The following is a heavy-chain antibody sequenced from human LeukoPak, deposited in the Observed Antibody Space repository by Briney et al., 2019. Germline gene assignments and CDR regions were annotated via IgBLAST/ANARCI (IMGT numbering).Heavy chain of an antibody. J-gene: IGHJ3*02. V-gene: IGHV4-4*07. Sequence: SETLSLTCTVSGGSIGTYYWSWIRQPAGKGLEWIGRISSSGSTNYNPSLKSRVTISVDTSKNQFSLKLSSVTAADTAVYFCARGPYSYDSSGAFDIWGQGTMVTVSS. D-gene: IGHD3-22*01. CDR1: GGSIGTYY. CDR2: ISSSGST. CDR3: ARGPYSYDSSGAFDI.